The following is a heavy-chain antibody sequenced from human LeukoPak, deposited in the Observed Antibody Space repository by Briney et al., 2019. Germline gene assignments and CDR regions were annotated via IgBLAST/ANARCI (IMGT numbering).Heavy chain of an antibody. D-gene: IGHD5-12*01. V-gene: IGHV4-34*01. CDR3: ASGGIVATIDYYYGMDV. Sequence: SETLSLTCAVYGGSFSGYYWSWIRQPPGKGLEWIGEINHSGSTNYNPSLKSRVTISVDTSKNQFSLKLSSVTAADTAVYYCASGGIVATIDYYYGMDVWGQGTTVIVSS. CDR2: INHSGST. CDR1: GGSFSGYY. J-gene: IGHJ6*02.